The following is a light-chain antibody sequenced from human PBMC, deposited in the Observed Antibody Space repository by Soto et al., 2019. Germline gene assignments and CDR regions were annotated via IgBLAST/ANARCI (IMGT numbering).Light chain of an antibody. Sequence: QSVLTQPASVSGSPGQSITISCTGTSSDVGDYNYVSWYQQHPGKAPKLIIYEVNNRPSGVSNRFSGSKSGNTASLTISGLQAEDEADYYCSSHTSSSTRVFGTGTKVTVL. V-gene: IGLV2-14*01. CDR3: SSHTSSSTRV. CDR1: SSDVGDYNY. J-gene: IGLJ1*01. CDR2: EVN.